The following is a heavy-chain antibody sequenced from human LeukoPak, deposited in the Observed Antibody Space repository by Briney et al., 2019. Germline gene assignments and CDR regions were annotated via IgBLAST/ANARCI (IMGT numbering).Heavy chain of an antibody. CDR1: GFTFSTYW. Sequence: TGGSLRLSCAASGFTFSTYWMSWVRQAPGKGLEWVANIKEDGGEKNYVDSVKGRFTISGDNARNSLHLQMNSLRAEDTAMYYCATYSRSSGWFDPRGQGTLVTVSS. CDR2: IKEDGGEK. D-gene: IGHD4-11*01. CDR3: ATYSRSSGWFDP. J-gene: IGHJ5*02. V-gene: IGHV3-7*01.